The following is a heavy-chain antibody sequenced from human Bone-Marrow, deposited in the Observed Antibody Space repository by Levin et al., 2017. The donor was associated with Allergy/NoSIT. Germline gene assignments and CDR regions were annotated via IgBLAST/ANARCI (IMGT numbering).Heavy chain of an antibody. D-gene: IGHD2-15*01. CDR1: GGSISSRSYY. CDR2: IHYSGST. CDR3: ARSVLVLAATPTGYFQH. V-gene: IGHV4-39*07. Sequence: TSETLSLTCTVSGGSISSRSYYWGWIRQPPGKGLEWIGSIHYSGSTYYSPSLKSRVTISADTSTNQFSLKLNSVTAADTAVYWCARSVLVLAATPTGYFQHWGQGTLVTVSS. J-gene: IGHJ1*01.